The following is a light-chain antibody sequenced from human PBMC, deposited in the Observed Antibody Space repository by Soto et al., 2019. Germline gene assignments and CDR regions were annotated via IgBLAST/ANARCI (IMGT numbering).Light chain of an antibody. CDR3: QQYNDWPPLT. V-gene: IGKV3-15*01. Sequence: EIVLTQSPATLSVSPGERATLSCRASQSMSTNLAWYQQKPGQAPRLLIYGASARASGIAARFSGSGSGTECTLTISSLQPEDSAVYFCQQYNDWPPLTFGGGTKVEIK. CDR2: GAS. J-gene: IGKJ4*01. CDR1: QSMSTN.